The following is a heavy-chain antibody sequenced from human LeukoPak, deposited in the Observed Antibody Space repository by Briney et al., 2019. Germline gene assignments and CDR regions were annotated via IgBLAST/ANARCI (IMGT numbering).Heavy chain of an antibody. Sequence: ASETLSLTCTVSGGSISSSSYYWSWIRQPPGKGLEWIGYIYYSGSTNYNPSLKSRVTISVDTSKNQFSLKLSSVTAADTAVYYCARDAMSSGYYSGDAFDIWGQGTMVTVSS. J-gene: IGHJ3*02. D-gene: IGHD3-22*01. V-gene: IGHV4-61*01. CDR1: GGSISSSSYY. CDR3: ARDAMSSGYYSGDAFDI. CDR2: IYYSGST.